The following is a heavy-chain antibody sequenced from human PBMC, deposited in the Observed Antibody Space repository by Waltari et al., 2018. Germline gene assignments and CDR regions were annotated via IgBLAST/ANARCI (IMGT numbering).Heavy chain of an antibody. CDR1: GFTVSSNY. D-gene: IGHD3-10*01. Sequence: EVQLVESGGGLVQPGGSLRLSCAASGFTVSSNYMSWVRQAPGKGLEWVSVIYSGGSTYYADSVQGRFTISRDNAKNTLYLQMNSLRAEDTAVYYCARAPYYYGSGSYQGYYFDYWGQGTLVTVSS. J-gene: IGHJ4*02. CDR3: ARAPYYYGSGSYQGYYFDY. CDR2: IYSGGST. V-gene: IGHV3-66*02.